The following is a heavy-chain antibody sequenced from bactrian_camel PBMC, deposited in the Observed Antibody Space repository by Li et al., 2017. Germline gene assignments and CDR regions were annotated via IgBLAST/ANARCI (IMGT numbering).Heavy chain of an antibody. CDR3: AAAKGLPDLLRGGYLSARSYNY. CDR1: NYLLRSSC. Sequence: HVQLVESGGGSVRAGGSLVLSCAAPNYLLRSSCLGWFRQAPGKERDWVATDNGVGTTYYGDSAKGRFAISRDNAKNTVYLQMNSLKPEDSAMYYCAAAKGLPDLLRGGYLSARSYNYWGRGTQVTVS. CDR2: DNGVGTT. V-gene: IGHV3S53*01. J-gene: IGHJ4*01. D-gene: IGHD3*01.